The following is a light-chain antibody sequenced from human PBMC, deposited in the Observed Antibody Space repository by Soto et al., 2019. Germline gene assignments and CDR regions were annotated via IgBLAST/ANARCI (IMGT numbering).Light chain of an antibody. CDR1: QSVDRF. Sequence: ETELTQSPATLSLSPGERATVSCRASQSVDRFLAWYQQKPGQAPRLLIYEAAKRATGIPARFSGSGSGTDFTLTISSLEPEDFAVYYCQQRSNGPLFSFGQGTRLEIK. V-gene: IGKV3-11*01. J-gene: IGKJ5*01. CDR2: EAA. CDR3: QQRSNGPLFS.